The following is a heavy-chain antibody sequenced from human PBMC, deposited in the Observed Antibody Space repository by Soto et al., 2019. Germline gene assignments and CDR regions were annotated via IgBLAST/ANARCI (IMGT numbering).Heavy chain of an antibody. CDR1: GGSINDYY. V-gene: IGHV4-59*01. CDR3: ARESKWSGYFEY. Sequence: SETLSLTCTVSGGSINDYYWSWIRQPPGKGLEWIAYINHSGSTDYNPSLKSRVTISVDTSKNLFSLKLSSVTAADTAVYFCARESKWSGYFEYWGQGLQVTVS. D-gene: IGHD3-3*01. J-gene: IGHJ4*02. CDR2: INHSGST.